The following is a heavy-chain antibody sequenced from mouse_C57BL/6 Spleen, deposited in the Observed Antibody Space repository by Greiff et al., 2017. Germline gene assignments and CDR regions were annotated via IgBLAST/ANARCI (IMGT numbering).Heavy chain of an antibody. CDR2: ISSGGSYT. CDR3: ARLREYDVSYAMDY. Sequence: EVKLVESGGDLVKPGGSLKLSCAASGFTFSSYGLSWVRQTPDKRLEWVATISSGGSYTYYPDSVKGRFTISRDNAKNTLYLQMSSLKSEDTAMDYCARLREYDVSYAMDYWGQGTSVTVSS. D-gene: IGHD2-14*01. J-gene: IGHJ4*01. CDR1: GFTFSSYG. V-gene: IGHV5-6*01.